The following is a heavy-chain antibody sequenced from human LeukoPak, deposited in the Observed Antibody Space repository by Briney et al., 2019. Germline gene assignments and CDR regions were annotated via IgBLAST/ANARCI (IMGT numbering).Heavy chain of an antibody. J-gene: IGHJ4*02. V-gene: IGHV5-51*01. CDR1: GYSFSSNW. Sequence: GESLKISCKGSGYSFSSNWIGWVRQMPGTGLERMGIIYPGDSDTRYSPSFQGQVTISADKSISTAYLQWSSLKASDTAMYYCAIRYSGSYNDYWGQGTLVTVSS. CDR3: AIRYSGSYNDY. D-gene: IGHD1-26*01. CDR2: IYPGDSDT.